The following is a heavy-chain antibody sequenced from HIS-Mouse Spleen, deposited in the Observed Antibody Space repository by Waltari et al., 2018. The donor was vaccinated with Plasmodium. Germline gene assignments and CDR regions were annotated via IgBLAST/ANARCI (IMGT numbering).Heavy chain of an antibody. CDR2: ISSSSSYI. Sequence: EVQLVESGGGLVKPGGSLRLSCAASGFTFSSHSMNWVRQAPGKGLEWVSSISSSSSYIYYADSVKGRFTISRDNAKNSLYLQMNSLRAEDTAVYYCARDRSAAALLGYWGQGTLVTVSS. V-gene: IGHV3-21*01. CDR1: GFTFSSHS. CDR3: ARDRSAAALLGY. J-gene: IGHJ4*02. D-gene: IGHD6-13*01.